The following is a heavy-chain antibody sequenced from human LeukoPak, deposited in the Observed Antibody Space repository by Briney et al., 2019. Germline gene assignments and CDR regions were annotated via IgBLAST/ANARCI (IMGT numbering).Heavy chain of an antibody. J-gene: IGHJ6*03. CDR2: ISYDGSNK. D-gene: IGHD1-26*01. CDR1: GFTFSSYG. V-gene: IGHV3-30*03. Sequence: GGSLRLSCAASGFTFSSYGMHWVRQAPGKGLEWVAVISYDGSNKYYADSVKGRFTISRDNAKNSLYLQLNSLRAEDTAVYYCARDPYSGSYSDYYYYYMDVWGKGTTVTVSS. CDR3: ARDPYSGSYSDYYYYYMDV.